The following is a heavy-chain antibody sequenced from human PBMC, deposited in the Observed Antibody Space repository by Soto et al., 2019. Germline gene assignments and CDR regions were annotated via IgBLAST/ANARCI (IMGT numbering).Heavy chain of an antibody. CDR1: GGSISSGGYY. D-gene: IGHD4-4*01. J-gene: IGHJ5*02. CDR3: GRVSGNYGSRNFNWFAP. V-gene: IGHV4-31*03. Sequence: SETLSLTCTVSGGSISSGGYYWSWIRQHPGKGLEWIGYIYYSGSTYYNPSLKSRVTISVDTSKNQFSLKLSSVTAADTAVYYFGRVSGNYGSRNFNWFAPWGQGTLVPVSS. CDR2: IYYSGST.